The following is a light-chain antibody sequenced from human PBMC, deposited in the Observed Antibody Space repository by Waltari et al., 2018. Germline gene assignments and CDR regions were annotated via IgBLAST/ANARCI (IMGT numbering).Light chain of an antibody. CDR2: DAA. CDR1: QSVSSY. J-gene: IGKJ4*01. CDR3: QQRSIWPVT. V-gene: IGKV3-11*01. Sequence: EIVLTQSPATLSFSPGERATLSCRASQSVSSYLAWYQQKPGQAPRLLIYDAANRVTGIPARFSGSGSGTDFTLTISSLDPEDFAVYYCQQRSIWPVTFGGGTKVEIK.